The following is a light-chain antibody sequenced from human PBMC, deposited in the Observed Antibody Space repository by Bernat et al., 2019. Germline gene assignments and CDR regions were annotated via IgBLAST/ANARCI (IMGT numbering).Light chain of an antibody. V-gene: IGLV2-11*01. CDR1: SSDVGSYNY. CDR2: DVT. CDR3: CSYAGSVSWV. J-gene: IGLJ3*02. Sequence: QSALTQPRSVSGSPGQSVTISCTGTSSDVGSYNYVSWYQQYPGKAPRVMVYDVTKRPSGVPDRFSGSKSGNTASLTISGLQAEDEADYYCCSYAGSVSWVFGGGTKLTVL.